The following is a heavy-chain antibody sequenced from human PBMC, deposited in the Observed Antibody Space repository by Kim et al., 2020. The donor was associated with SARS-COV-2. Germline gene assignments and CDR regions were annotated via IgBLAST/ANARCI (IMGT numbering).Heavy chain of an antibody. Sequence: SVKVSCKASGGTFSSYAISWVRQAPGQGLEWMGRIIPIPGIANYAQKFQGRVTITADKSTSTAYMELSSLRSEDTAVYYCAQQAIAAAGTREFDYWGQGTLVTVSS. J-gene: IGHJ4*02. D-gene: IGHD6-13*01. CDR3: AQQAIAAAGTREFDY. V-gene: IGHV1-69*04. CDR1: GGTFSSYA. CDR2: IIPIPGIA.